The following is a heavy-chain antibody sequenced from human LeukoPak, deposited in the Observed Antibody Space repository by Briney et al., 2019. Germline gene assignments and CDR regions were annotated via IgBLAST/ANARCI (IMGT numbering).Heavy chain of an antibody. CDR2: IYTSGST. Sequence: SETLSLTCTVSGGSISSGSYYWSWIRQPAGKGLEGIGRIYTSGSTNYNPSLKSRVTISVDTSKNQFSLKLSSVTAADTAVYYCASGVMTTVTTPPNYWGQGTLVTVSS. CDR3: ASGVMTTVTTPPNY. D-gene: IGHD4-17*01. V-gene: IGHV4-61*02. CDR1: GGSISSGSYY. J-gene: IGHJ4*02.